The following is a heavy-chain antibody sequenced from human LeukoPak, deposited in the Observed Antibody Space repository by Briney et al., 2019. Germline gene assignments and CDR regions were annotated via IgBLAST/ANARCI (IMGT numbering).Heavy chain of an antibody. D-gene: IGHD5-18*01. CDR1: GGSISSYH. Sequence: SETLSLTCTVSGGSISSYHWSWIRQAPGKGLEWIGYIYYSGSTNYNPSLKSRVTISVGTSKNQCSLKLNSLTAADTAVYYCAIDSEYNYGFYYWGQGTLVTVSS. V-gene: IGHV4-59*01. J-gene: IGHJ4*02. CDR3: AIDSEYNYGFYY. CDR2: IYYSGST.